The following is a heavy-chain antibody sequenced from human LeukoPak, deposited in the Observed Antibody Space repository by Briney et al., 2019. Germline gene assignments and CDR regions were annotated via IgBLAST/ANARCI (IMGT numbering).Heavy chain of an antibody. Sequence: SETLSLTCTVSGGSISSSSYYWGWIRQPPGKGLEWIGSIYYSGSTYYNPSLKSRVTISEDTSKNQFSLKLSSVTAADTAVYYCARVQSSSWYNDYWGQGTLVTVSS. CDR3: ARVQSSSWYNDY. CDR1: GGSISSSSYY. CDR2: IYYSGST. J-gene: IGHJ4*02. V-gene: IGHV4-39*01. D-gene: IGHD6-13*01.